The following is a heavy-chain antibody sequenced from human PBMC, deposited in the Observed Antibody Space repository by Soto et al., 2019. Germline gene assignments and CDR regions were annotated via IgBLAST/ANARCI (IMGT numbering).Heavy chain of an antibody. CDR3: AREGPGGSTVPSPYYYYGMDV. D-gene: IGHD4-17*01. CDR1: GFTVSSNY. Sequence: EVQLVESGGGLVQPGGSLRLSCAASGFTVSSNYMSWVRQAPGKGLEWVSVIYSGGSTYYADSVKGRFTISRDNSKNTRYLQMNSLRAEDTAVYYCAREGPGGSTVPSPYYYYGMDVWGQGTTVTVSS. CDR2: IYSGGST. J-gene: IGHJ6*02. V-gene: IGHV3-66*01.